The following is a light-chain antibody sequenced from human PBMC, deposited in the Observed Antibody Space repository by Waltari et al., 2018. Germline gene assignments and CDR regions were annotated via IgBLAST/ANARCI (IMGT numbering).Light chain of an antibody. J-gene: IGKJ4*01. CDR2: DVS. V-gene: IGKV1-33*01. Sequence: DVQMTQSPSSLSASVGDRVTITCQASQDIKTYLNWYQQKAGKAPKVVIYDVSHPATGVPSRFRGTGYGTQFTLTISSLQPEDIATYYCQQYEDESTFGGGTKVEVK. CDR3: QQYEDEST. CDR1: QDIKTY.